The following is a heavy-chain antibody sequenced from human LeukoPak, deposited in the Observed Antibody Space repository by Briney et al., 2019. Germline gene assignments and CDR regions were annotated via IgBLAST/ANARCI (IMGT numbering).Heavy chain of an antibody. CDR3: VRDAWMASTPLDY. V-gene: IGHV3-74*01. D-gene: IGHD5-24*01. CDR1: GFTFSNYW. CDR2: IKNDGSST. Sequence: GGSLRLSCAASGFTFSNYWMHWVRQARGKGLVWVSRIKNDGSSTNYADSVKGRFTISRDNAKNTLYLQINSLRAEDTAVYYCVRDAWMASTPLDYWGQGTLVTVSS. J-gene: IGHJ4*02.